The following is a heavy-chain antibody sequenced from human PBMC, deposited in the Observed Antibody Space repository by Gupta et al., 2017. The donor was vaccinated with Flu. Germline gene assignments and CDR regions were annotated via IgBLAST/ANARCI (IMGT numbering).Heavy chain of an antibody. V-gene: IGHV3-23*01. Sequence: EVQLLESGGGLVQPGGSLRLSCAASGLTFSDYAMNWVRRAPGKGLEWVSTVGAGGDRTYYADSVMGRFTISRDNSKNTLYLQMNSLRGDDTAVYYCAKDRSGNPAIDYWGQGTLVTVSA. J-gene: IGHJ4*02. CDR3: AKDRSGNPAIDY. CDR1: GLTFSDYA. D-gene: IGHD6-13*01. CDR2: VGAGGDRT.